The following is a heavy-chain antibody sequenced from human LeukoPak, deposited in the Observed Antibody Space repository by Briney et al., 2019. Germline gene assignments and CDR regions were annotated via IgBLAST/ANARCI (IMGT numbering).Heavy chain of an antibody. CDR1: GFTFSSYG. CDR2: IRYDGSNK. D-gene: IGHD3-16*01. Sequence: GGSLRLSCVASGFTFSSYGMHWVRQAPGKGLEWVAFIRYDGSNKYYADSVKGRFTISRDNSKNTLYLQMNSLRAEDTAVYYCAKDAGRFAFSYYFDYWGQGTLVTVSS. J-gene: IGHJ4*02. CDR3: AKDAGRFAFSYYFDY. V-gene: IGHV3-30*02.